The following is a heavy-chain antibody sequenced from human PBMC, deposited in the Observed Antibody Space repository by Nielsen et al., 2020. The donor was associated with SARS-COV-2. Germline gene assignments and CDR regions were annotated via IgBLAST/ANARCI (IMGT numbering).Heavy chain of an antibody. CDR2: IVYDGSNK. D-gene: IGHD2-15*01. J-gene: IGHJ6*02. CDR1: GFTFSTYG. V-gene: IGHV3-33*05. Sequence: GGSLRLSCAASGFTFSTYGMHWVRQAPGKGLEWVAVIVYDGSNKYYADSVKGRFTISRDNSKNTLYLQMSSLRAEDTAIYYCARDDVEPRYCSGGDCHSTYYYYGMDVWDQGTTVTVSS. CDR3: ARDDVEPRYCSGGDCHSTYYYYGMDV.